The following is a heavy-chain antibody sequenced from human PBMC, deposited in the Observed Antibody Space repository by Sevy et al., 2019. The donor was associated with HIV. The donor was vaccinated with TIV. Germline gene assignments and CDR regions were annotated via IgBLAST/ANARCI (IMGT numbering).Heavy chain of an antibody. D-gene: IGHD3-10*01. CDR3: ARAFGSLVVRGVMGY. J-gene: IGHJ4*02. Sequence: GSLRLSCAASGFTFSSYAMHWVRQAPGKGLEWVAVISYDGSNKYYADSVKGRFTISRDNSKNTLYLQMNSLRAEDTAVYYCARAFGSLVVRGVMGYWGQGTLVTVSS. CDR1: GFTFSSYA. V-gene: IGHV3-30-3*01. CDR2: ISYDGSNK.